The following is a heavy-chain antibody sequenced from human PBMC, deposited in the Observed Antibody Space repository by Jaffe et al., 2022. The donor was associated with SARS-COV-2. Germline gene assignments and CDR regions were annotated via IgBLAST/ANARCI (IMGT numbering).Heavy chain of an antibody. Sequence: QVQLVQSGAEVRKPGASVKVSCKASGYTFTDYAIHWMRQAPGQRVEWMGWINPANGNTQYSQKFYDRVAITRDTSASIAYMGLSSLRSEDTAVYYCARGAAAGTGVWGHWGQGTLVTVSS. D-gene: IGHD6-13*01. V-gene: IGHV1-3*01. CDR1: GYTFTDYA. J-gene: IGHJ4*02. CDR3: ARGAAAGTGVWGH. CDR2: INPANGNT.